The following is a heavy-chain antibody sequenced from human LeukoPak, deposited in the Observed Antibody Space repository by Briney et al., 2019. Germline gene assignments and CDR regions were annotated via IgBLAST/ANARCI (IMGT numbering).Heavy chain of an antibody. Sequence: SGPTLVHPTPTLALTCTFSGFSLSASGVGVGWIRQPPGKALAWLAPLYWEYDKWYNPSLKRRLIITEGASKNQVVLIMTNMDPVDTATYYCAQSIRRPDCRGGTFYHFDYWGQGTLVTVSS. CDR3: AQSIRRPDCRGGTFYHFDY. J-gene: IGHJ4*02. V-gene: IGHV2-5*02. CDR1: GFSLSASGVG. D-gene: IGHD2-15*01. CDR2: LYWEYDK.